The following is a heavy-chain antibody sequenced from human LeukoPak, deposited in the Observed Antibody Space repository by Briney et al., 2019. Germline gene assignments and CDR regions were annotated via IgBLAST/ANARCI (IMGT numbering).Heavy chain of an antibody. D-gene: IGHD3-3*01. CDR3: ARDRYDFWSGFDY. V-gene: IGHV3-74*01. J-gene: IGHJ4*02. Sequence: PGGALRLSCVSSGFTFSSYWMHWVRQAPGKGLVWVSRINSDGSSTSYADSVKGRFTISRDNAKNTLYLQMNSLRAEDTAVYYCARDRYDFWSGFDYWGQGTLVTVSS. CDR2: INSDGSST. CDR1: GFTFSSYW.